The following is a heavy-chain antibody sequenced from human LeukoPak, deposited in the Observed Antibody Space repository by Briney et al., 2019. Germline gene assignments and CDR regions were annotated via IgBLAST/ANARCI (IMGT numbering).Heavy chain of an antibody. J-gene: IGHJ4*02. V-gene: IGHV3-21*01. D-gene: IGHD3-22*01. CDR2: ISSTSSYI. CDR1: GFTFSSYS. CDR3: ARELMGLTMIVVVNPIDY. Sequence: GGSLRLSCAASGFTFSSYSMNWVRQAPGKGLEWVSSISSTSSYIYYADSVKGRFTISRDNAKNSLFLQMNSLRAEDTAVYYCARELMGLTMIVVVNPIDYWGQGTLVTVSS.